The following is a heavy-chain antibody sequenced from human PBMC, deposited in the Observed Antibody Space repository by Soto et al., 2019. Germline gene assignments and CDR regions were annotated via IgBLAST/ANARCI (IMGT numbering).Heavy chain of an antibody. D-gene: IGHD2-2*01. CDR3: AKDAPQYCSSTRCHAFDI. J-gene: IGHJ3*02. CDR2: ISWNSGSI. Sequence: GGSLRLSCAASGFTFDDYAMHWVRQAPGKGLEWVSGISWNSGSIGYADSVKGRFTISRDNAKNSLYLQMNSLRAEDTALYYCAKDAPQYCSSTRCHAFDIWGQGTMVTVSS. V-gene: IGHV3-9*01. CDR1: GFTFDDYA.